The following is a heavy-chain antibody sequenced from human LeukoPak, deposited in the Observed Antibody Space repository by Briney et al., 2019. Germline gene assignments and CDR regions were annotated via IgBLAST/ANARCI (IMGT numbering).Heavy chain of an antibody. CDR1: GFTFSSYA. Sequence: PGGSLRLSCAASGFTFSSYAMHWVRQAPGKGLEWVAAISYDGSNKYYADSVKGRFTISRDNSKNTLYLQMNSLRAEDTAVYYCARGRSGAFDIWGQGTMVTVSS. V-gene: IGHV3-30-3*01. CDR2: ISYDGSNK. J-gene: IGHJ3*02. CDR3: ARGRSGAFDI.